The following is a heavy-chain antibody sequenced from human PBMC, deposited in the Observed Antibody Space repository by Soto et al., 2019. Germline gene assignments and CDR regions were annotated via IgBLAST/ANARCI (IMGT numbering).Heavy chain of an antibody. CDR3: ARDVVAVRPGWFGP. CDR1: GYTFTTYG. V-gene: IGHV1-18*01. D-gene: IGHD6-6*01. Sequence: ASVKVSCKASGYTFTTYGINWVRQAPGQGPEWMGWISVYNGNTNYAQKFQGRVTMTTDTSTSIAYMELRSLRSDDTAVYYCARDVVAVRPGWFGPWGQGTLVTVSS. CDR2: ISVYNGNT. J-gene: IGHJ5*02.